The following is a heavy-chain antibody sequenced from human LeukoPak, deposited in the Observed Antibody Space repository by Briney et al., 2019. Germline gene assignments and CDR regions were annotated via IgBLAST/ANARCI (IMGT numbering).Heavy chain of an antibody. J-gene: IGHJ4*02. Sequence: PGGSLRLSCAASGFTFSTYAMNWVRQAPGKGLEWVSGINGGGGSTYYADSVKGRFTISRDNSKNTLYLQMNSLRAEDTAVYYCARDFGWLSGFDNWGQGTLVTVSS. V-gene: IGHV3-23*01. D-gene: IGHD3-9*01. CDR2: INGGGGST. CDR1: GFTFSTYA. CDR3: ARDFGWLSGFDN.